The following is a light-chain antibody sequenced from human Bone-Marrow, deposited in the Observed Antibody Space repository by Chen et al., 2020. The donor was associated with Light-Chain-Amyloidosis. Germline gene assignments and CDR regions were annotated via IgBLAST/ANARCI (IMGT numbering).Light chain of an antibody. Sequence: SYELTQPPSVSVSPGQTARITCSGDDLPTKYAYWYQQKPGQAPVLVIHRDTERPAGISERSPGSSSGTTATLTFSGVQAEDEADYHCQSADSSGTYEVIFGGGTKLTVL. J-gene: IGLJ2*01. CDR1: DLPTKY. CDR2: RDT. V-gene: IGLV3-25*03. CDR3: QSADSSGTYEVI.